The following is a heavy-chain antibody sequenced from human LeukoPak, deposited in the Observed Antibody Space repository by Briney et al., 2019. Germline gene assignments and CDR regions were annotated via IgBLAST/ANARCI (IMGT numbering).Heavy chain of an antibody. CDR1: GFTLSTDH. CDR3: ARVWELSFDH. D-gene: IGHD1-26*01. CDR2: SYSSGSR. Sequence: GGSLRLSCAASGFTLSTDHMSWVRQAPGKGLEWVAVSYSSGSRHYAESVKGRFTISRDNSKNTLDLQMNNLRVEDTGLYYCARVWELSFDHWGQGTLVTVSS. J-gene: IGHJ4*02. V-gene: IGHV3-53*01.